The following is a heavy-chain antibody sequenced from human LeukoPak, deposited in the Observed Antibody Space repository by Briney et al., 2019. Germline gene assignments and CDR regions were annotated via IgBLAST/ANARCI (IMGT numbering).Heavy chain of an antibody. Sequence: ASVKVSCKASGYTFTGYYMHWVRQAPGQGLEWMGWINPNSGGTNYAQKFQGRVTMTRDTSISTAYMGLSRLRSDDTAVYYCARDEQYYYGSGRYDYWGQGTLVTVSS. J-gene: IGHJ4*02. D-gene: IGHD3-10*01. V-gene: IGHV1-2*02. CDR3: ARDEQYYYGSGRYDY. CDR1: GYTFTGYY. CDR2: INPNSGGT.